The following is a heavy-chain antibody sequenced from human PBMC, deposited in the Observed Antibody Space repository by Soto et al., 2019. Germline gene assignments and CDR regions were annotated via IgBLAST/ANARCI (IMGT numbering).Heavy chain of an antibody. CDR2: INPNSGGT. CDR3: ARDIGSSSTWYFDL. V-gene: IGHV1-2*04. J-gene: IGHJ2*01. Sequence: GASVKVSCKASGYTFTGYYMHWVRQAPGQGLEWMGWINPNSGGTNYAQKFQGWVTMTRDTSISTAYMELSRLRSDDTAVYYCARDIGSSSTWYFDLWGRGTLVTVSS. D-gene: IGHD6-13*01. CDR1: GYTFTGYY.